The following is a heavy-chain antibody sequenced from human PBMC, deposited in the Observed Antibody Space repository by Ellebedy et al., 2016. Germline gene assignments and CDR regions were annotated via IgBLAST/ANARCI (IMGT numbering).Heavy chain of an antibody. CDR3: ARDGSEWSRDY. Sequence: GGSLRLXCAASGFTFNIAGMTWVRQAPGKGLEWVATIVFSGTATYYSDSLKGRFIISRDNAKNSLFLQMSSLRVEDTAVYYCARDGSEWSRDYWGQGTLVTVSS. V-gene: IGHV3-21*01. D-gene: IGHD3-3*01. CDR2: IVFSGTAT. J-gene: IGHJ4*02. CDR1: GFTFNIAG.